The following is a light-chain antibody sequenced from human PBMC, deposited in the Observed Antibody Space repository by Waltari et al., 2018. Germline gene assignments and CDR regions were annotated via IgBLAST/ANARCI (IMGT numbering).Light chain of an antibody. V-gene: IGLV3-1*01. CDR3: QTWDSSVV. Sequence: SYELTQPPSVSVSPGQTASITCPAATLGAKYLSWYQQRPRQSPLLVISQDVKRPSGTPERFSGANSGDTATLTISGTQAMDEADYYCQTWDSSVVFGGGTKLTVL. CDR1: TLGAKY. CDR2: QDV. J-gene: IGLJ2*01.